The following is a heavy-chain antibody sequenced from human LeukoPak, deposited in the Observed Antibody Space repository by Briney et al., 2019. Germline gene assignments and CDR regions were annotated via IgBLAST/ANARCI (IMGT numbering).Heavy chain of an antibody. J-gene: IGHJ3*02. D-gene: IGHD6-19*01. CDR3: ARKVTKEWLDVFDAFDI. Sequence: GGSLRLSCAASGFTFSSYWMHWVRQAPGKGLVWVSRINSDGSSTSYADSVKGRFTISRDNAKNTLYLQMNSLRAEETAVYYCARKVTKEWLDVFDAFDIWGQGTMVTVSS. V-gene: IGHV3-74*01. CDR2: INSDGSST. CDR1: GFTFSSYW.